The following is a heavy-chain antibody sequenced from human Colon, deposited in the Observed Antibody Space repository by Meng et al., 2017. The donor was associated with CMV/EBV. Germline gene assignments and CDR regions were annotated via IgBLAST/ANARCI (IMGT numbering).Heavy chain of an antibody. CDR2: IKADGSET. V-gene: IGHV3-7*04. Sequence: GESLKISCTVSRFSFSDFWMNWVRQAPGKGLEWVANIKADGSETYHADSVKGRFIISRDNAKNSLYLQMNSLRVEDTAVYFCVRGHYDGAWGHGTLVTVSS. J-gene: IGHJ4*03. D-gene: IGHD3-16*01. CDR3: VRGHYDGA. CDR1: RFSFSDFW.